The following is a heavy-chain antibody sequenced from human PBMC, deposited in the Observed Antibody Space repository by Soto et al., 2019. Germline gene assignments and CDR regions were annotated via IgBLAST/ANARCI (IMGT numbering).Heavy chain of an antibody. CDR3: ALIKDCSRTDCYLASFDP. Sequence: QVTLKESGPVLVKPTETLTLTCTFSGLSLSNGRLGVSWIRQPPGKALEWLAHIFSNDDKSYSTSLRSRLTISKDTSRRQVVLTMTNMDPMDSATYYCALIKDCSRTDCYLASFDPWSQGTLVTVSS. CDR2: IFSNDDK. V-gene: IGHV2-26*01. D-gene: IGHD2-2*01. J-gene: IGHJ5*02. CDR1: GLSLSNGRLG.